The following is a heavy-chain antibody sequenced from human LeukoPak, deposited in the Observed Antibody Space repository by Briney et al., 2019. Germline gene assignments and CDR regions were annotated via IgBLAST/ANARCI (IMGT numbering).Heavy chain of an antibody. Sequence: SETLSLTCTVPDGSISIYYWSWIRQPPGKGLEWIGYVYSSGNTNYSLSLKGRAIISADTSKNQFSLKLTSVTAADTAVYYCVRDRELTYWGQGILVTVSS. CDR2: VYSSGNT. V-gene: IGHV4-4*08. J-gene: IGHJ4*02. D-gene: IGHD3-10*01. CDR3: VRDRELTY. CDR1: DGSISIYY.